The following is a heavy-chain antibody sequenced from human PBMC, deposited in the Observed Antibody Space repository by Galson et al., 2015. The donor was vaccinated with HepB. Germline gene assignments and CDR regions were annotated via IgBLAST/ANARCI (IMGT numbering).Heavy chain of an antibody. CDR2: IRNRANNYAT. V-gene: IGHV3-73*01. J-gene: IGHJ6*02. D-gene: IGHD6-13*01. Sequence: SLRLSCAASGFTFSGSGIHWVRLASGKGLEWVGRIRNRANNYATAYAASVRGRFTVSRDDSKNTAYLQMNSLKTEDTAVYYCTRPGYGSSWFLDYSHGMGIWGQGTTVIV. CDR3: TRPGYGSSWFLDYSHGMGI. CDR1: GFTFSGSG.